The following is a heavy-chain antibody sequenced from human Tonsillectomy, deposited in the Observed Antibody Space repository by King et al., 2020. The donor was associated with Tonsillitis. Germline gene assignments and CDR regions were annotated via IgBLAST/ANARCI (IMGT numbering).Heavy chain of an antibody. Sequence: VQLVESGGGLVQPGRSLRLSCAASGFTFDDYAMHWVRHAPGKGLEWVSGISWNSGSIGYADSVKGRFTISRDNAKNSLYLQMNSLRAEDTALYYCAKDYCSSTSCRHVYWYFDLWGRGTLVTVSS. J-gene: IGHJ2*01. V-gene: IGHV3-9*01. D-gene: IGHD2-2*01. CDR3: AKDYCSSTSCRHVYWYFDL. CDR1: GFTFDDYA. CDR2: ISWNSGSI.